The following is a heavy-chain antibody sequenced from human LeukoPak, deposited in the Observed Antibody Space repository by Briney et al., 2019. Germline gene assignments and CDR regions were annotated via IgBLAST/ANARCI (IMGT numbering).Heavy chain of an antibody. D-gene: IGHD3-22*01. CDR2: IWYDGSNK. CDR3: AKGRYYDSSGYFLFDY. Sequence: PGGSLRLSCVASGFTFTDFHMNWVRQAPGKGLEWVAGIWYDGSNKYYADSVKGRFTISRDNSKNTLYLQMNSLRAEDTAVYYCAKGRYYDSSGYFLFDYWGQGTLVTVSS. V-gene: IGHV3-33*06. CDR1: GFTFTDFH. J-gene: IGHJ4*02.